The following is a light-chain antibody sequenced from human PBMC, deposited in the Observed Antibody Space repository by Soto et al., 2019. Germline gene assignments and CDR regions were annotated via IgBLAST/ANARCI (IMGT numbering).Light chain of an antibody. CDR1: SSDVGSYNL. CDR2: EGS. V-gene: IGLV2-23*01. Sequence: QSALTQPASVSGSPGQSITISCTGTSSDVGSYNLVSWYQQHPGKAPKLMIYEGSKRPSGVSNRFSGSKSGNTASLTISGLQPDDESLYYCGSYSTTTYLGVFGGGTQLTVL. CDR3: GSYSTTTYLGV. J-gene: IGLJ7*01.